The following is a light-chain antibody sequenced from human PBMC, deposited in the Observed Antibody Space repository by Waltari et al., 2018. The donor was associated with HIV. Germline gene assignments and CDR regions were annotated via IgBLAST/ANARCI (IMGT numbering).Light chain of an antibody. CDR1: TPNIRGNS. CDR2: SNN. Sequence: SVLAQPPSASGTPGQRSPISCSGSTPNIRGNSLSRYQQLPGPAPKLLIYSNNERPSGVPDRLSGSTSGTSASLVISGLQSEDEADYYCAAWDDSLKGGAFGTGTKVTVL. CDR3: AAWDDSLKGGA. J-gene: IGLJ1*01. V-gene: IGLV1-44*01.